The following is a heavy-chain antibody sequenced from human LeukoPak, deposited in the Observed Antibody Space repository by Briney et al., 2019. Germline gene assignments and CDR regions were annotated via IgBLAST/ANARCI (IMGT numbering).Heavy chain of an antibody. V-gene: IGHV4-59*08. J-gene: IGHJ4*02. CDR1: GGSITSNF. CDR2: LYNSVST. D-gene: IGHD1-1*01. CDR3: ARAQPNWNPPDY. Sequence: SETLSLTRTVSGGSITSNFWSWIRQPPGKGLQWIGYLYNSVSTSYNPSLKSRATISGDTSKNQFSLRLNSVTAADTAVYYCARAQPNWNPPDYWGQGTLVTVSS.